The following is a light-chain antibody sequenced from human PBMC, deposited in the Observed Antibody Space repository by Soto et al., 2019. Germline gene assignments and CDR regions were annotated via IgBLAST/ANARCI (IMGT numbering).Light chain of an antibody. J-gene: IGKJ1*01. CDR1: QSVLYSSNNKNY. V-gene: IGKV4-1*01. CDR2: AAS. CDR3: QHYNTYPWT. Sequence: DIVMTQSPDSLAVSLGERATINCKSSQSVLYSSNNKNYLAWYQQKPGKAPKLLIYAASSLQSGVPSRFSGSGSGTEFTLTISSLQPGDFATYYCQHYNTYPWTFGQGTKVDIK.